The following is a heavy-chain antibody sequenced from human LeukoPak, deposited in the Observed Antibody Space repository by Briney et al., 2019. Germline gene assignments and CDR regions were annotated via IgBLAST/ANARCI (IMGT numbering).Heavy chain of an antibody. V-gene: IGHV3-7*04. CDR3: VRARYGSGGYFFDF. Sequence: GGSLRLSCAASGFKFNSYWMSWVRQAPGKGLECVANIKQDGGEIYFVDSVKGRFTISRDNAKSSLYLQMNSLRGEDTAVYYCVRARYGSGGYFFDFWGQGTLVIVSS. CDR2: IKQDGGEI. J-gene: IGHJ4*02. CDR1: GFKFNSYW. D-gene: IGHD3-10*01.